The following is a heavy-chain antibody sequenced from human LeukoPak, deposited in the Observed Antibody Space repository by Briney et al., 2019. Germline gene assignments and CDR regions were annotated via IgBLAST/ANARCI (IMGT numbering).Heavy chain of an antibody. V-gene: IGHV1-2*02. CDR2: INPNSGGT. D-gene: IGHD3-10*01. Sequence: ASVKVSCKASGDTFTGYYMHWVRQAPGQGLEWMGWINPNSGGTNYAQKFQGRVTMTRDTSISTAYMELSRLRSDDTAVYYCASSGSITMVRGFDYWGQGTLVTVSS. CDR3: ASSGSITMVRGFDY. J-gene: IGHJ4*02. CDR1: GDTFTGYY.